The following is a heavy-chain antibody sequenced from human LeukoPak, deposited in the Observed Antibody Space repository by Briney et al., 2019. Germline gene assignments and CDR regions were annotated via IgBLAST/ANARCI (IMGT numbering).Heavy chain of an antibody. CDR3: AREGGRSGSSHAFDI. J-gene: IGHJ3*02. V-gene: IGHV1-2*02. CDR2: INPNSGGT. CDR1: GYTFTGYY. Sequence: ASVKASCKASGYTFTGYYMHWVRQAPGQGLEWMGWINPNSGGTNYAQKFQGRVTMTRDTSISTAYMELSRLRSDDTAVYYCAREGGRSGSSHAFDIWGQGTMVTVSS. D-gene: IGHD1-26*01.